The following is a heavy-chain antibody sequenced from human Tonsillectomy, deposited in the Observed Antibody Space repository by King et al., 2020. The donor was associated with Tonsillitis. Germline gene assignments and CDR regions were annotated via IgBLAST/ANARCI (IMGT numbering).Heavy chain of an antibody. Sequence: VQLVESGGGVVQPGRSLRLSCAASVFIFSGYGMHWVRQAPGKGLEWVAVIWYDGNRKYFADSVKGRFTISRDNSKNTLYLQMTSLRAEDTAVYYCAASYCTTTNCYSFDYWGQGTLVTVSS. CDR1: VFIFSGYG. J-gene: IGHJ4*02. D-gene: IGHD2-2*02. V-gene: IGHV3-33*01. CDR3: AASYCTTTNCYSFDY. CDR2: IWYDGNRK.